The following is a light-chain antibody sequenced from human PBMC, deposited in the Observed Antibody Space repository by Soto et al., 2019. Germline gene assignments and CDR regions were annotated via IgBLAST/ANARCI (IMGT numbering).Light chain of an antibody. J-gene: IGLJ2*01. V-gene: IGLV2-14*01. CDR3: SSYTSSSTRGV. CDR1: SSDVGGYNY. CDR2: DVS. Sequence: QSALTQPASMSGSPGQSITISCTGTSSDVGGYNYVSWYQQHPGKAPKLMIYDVSNWPSGVSNRFSGSKSGNTASLTISGLQAEDEADYYCSSYTSSSTRGVFGGGTKLTVL.